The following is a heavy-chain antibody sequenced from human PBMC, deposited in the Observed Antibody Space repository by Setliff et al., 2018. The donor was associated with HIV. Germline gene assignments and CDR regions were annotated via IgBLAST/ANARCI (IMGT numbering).Heavy chain of an antibody. CDR3: ARESLSLGELSSNPDASDI. V-gene: IGHV4-38-2*02. Sequence: SETLSLTCTVSGYSISSGYYWGWIRQPPGKGLEWIGSMYHSGSTYYNPSLKSRVTISLDTSKNHLSLKLRSVTAADTAIYYCARESLSLGELSSNPDASDIWGQGTMVTVSS. CDR2: MYHSGST. CDR1: GYSISSGYY. J-gene: IGHJ3*02. D-gene: IGHD3-16*02.